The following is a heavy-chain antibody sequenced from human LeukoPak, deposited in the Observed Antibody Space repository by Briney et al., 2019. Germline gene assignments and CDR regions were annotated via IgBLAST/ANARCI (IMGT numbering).Heavy chain of an antibody. D-gene: IGHD6-19*01. V-gene: IGHV1-18*01. Sequence: RASVKVSCKASGYTFTSYGISWVRQAPGQGLEWMGWISAYNGNTNYAQKLQGRVTMTTDTSTSTAYMELRSLRSDDTAVYYCARPGYSSGWYLYYFDYWGQGTLVTVSS. CDR1: GYTFTSYG. CDR3: ARPGYSSGWYLYYFDY. CDR2: ISAYNGNT. J-gene: IGHJ4*02.